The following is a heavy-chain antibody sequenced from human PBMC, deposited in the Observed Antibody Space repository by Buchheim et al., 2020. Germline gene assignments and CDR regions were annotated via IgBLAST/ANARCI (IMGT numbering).Heavy chain of an antibody. D-gene: IGHD6-19*01. J-gene: IGHJ6*02. CDR1: GYSFTSYW. CDR3: ARERRIAVAGNRYYYYYGMDV. Sequence: EVQLVQSGAEVKKPGESLKISCKGSGYSFTSYWIGWVHQMPGKGLEWMGIIYPGDSDTRYSPSFQGQVTISADKSISTAYPQWSSLKASDTAMYYCARERRIAVAGNRYYYYYGMDVWGQGTT. V-gene: IGHV5-51*03. CDR2: IYPGDSDT.